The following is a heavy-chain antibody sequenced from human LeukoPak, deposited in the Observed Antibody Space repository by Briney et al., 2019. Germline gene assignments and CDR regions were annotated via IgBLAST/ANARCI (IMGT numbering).Heavy chain of an antibody. D-gene: IGHD6-19*01. CDR3: ARGRGWAKTVFDY. V-gene: IGHV4-39*01. CDR2: TYYSGST. CDR1: GGSISSDSYY. J-gene: IGHJ4*02. Sequence: PSETLSLTCTVSGGSISSDSYYWAWIRQPPGKGLEWIASTYYSGSTYYNPSLKSRVTISVDTSRNQFSLKLSSVTAADTAVYYCARGRGWAKTVFDYWGQGALVTVSS.